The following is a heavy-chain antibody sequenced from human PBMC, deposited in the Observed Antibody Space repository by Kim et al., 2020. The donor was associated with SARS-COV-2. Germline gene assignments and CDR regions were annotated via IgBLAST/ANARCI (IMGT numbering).Heavy chain of an antibody. CDR1: GGSFSGYY. J-gene: IGHJ4*02. Sequence: SETLSLTCAVYGGSFSGYYWSWIRQPPGKGLEWIGEINHSGSTNYNPSLKSRVTISVDTSKNQFSLKLSSVTAADTAVYYCARRLKYYYDSSGYYRRWGFDYWGQGTLVTVSS. D-gene: IGHD3-22*01. V-gene: IGHV4-34*01. CDR2: INHSGST. CDR3: ARRLKYYYDSSGYYRRWGFDY.